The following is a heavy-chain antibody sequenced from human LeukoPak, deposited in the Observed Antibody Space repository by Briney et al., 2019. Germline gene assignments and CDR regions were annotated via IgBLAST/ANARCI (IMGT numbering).Heavy chain of an antibody. CDR2: ISYDGSNK. D-gene: IGHD6-6*01. J-gene: IGHJ6*03. CDR1: GFTFSSCA. CDR3: ARDSPSRDSSDYMDV. V-gene: IGHV3-30*15. Sequence: GSLRLSCAASGFTFSSCAMHWVRQAPGKGLEWVAVISYDGSNKYYADSVKGRFTISRDNSKNTLYLQMSSLRAEDTAVYYCARDSPSRDSSDYMDVWGKGTTVTVSS.